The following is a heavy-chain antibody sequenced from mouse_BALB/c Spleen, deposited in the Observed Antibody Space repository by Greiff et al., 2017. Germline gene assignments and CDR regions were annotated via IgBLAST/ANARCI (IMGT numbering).Heavy chain of an antibody. CDR1: GYSITSDYA. CDR3: ATIYYDPAWFAY. CDR2: ISYSGST. V-gene: IGHV3-2*02. D-gene: IGHD2-4*01. J-gene: IGHJ3*01. Sequence: EVKLMESGPGLVKPSQSLSLTCTVTGYSITSDYAWNWIRQFPGNKLEWMGYISYSGSTSYNPSLKSRISITRDTSKNQFFLQLNSVTTEDTATYYCATIYYDPAWFAYWGQGTLVTVSA.